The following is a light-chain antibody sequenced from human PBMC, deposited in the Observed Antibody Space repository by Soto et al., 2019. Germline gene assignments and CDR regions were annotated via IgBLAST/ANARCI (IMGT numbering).Light chain of an antibody. V-gene: IGKV1-39*01. CDR3: QHPMYT. J-gene: IGKJ2*01. CDR2: AAS. CDR1: QNIDNY. Sequence: DIQMTQSPSSLSASVGDRVTITCRASQNIDNYLNWYQQKPGKAPNLLIYAASSLQSGVPSRFAGSGSGTHFTLTISTLQPEDVGTYFCQHPMYTFGQGTKVDIK.